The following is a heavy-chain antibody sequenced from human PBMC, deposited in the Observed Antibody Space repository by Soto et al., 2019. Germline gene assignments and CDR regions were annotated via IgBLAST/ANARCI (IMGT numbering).Heavy chain of an antibody. CDR3: AKDKSRPTPTAWLVRNYYYMDV. D-gene: IGHD3-16*02. V-gene: IGHV3-23*01. Sequence: GGSLRLSCAASGFTFSSYAMSWVRQAPGKGLEWVSAISGSGGSTYYADSVKGRFTISRDNSKNTLYLQMNSLRAEDTAVYYCAKDKSRPTPTAWLVRNYYYMDVWGKGTTVTVSS. CDR1: GFTFSSYA. CDR2: ISGSGGST. J-gene: IGHJ6*03.